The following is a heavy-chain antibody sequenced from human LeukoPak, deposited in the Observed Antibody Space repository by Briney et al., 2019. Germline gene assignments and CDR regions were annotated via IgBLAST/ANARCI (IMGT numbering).Heavy chain of an antibody. V-gene: IGHV1-2*02. CDR2: INPNSGGT. Sequence: GASVKVSCKASGYTFTGYYMHWVRQAPGQGLEWMGWINPNSGGTNYAQKFQGRVTITRDTSISTAYMELSRLRSDDTAVYYCASSRYCTNGVCFDAFDIWGQGTMVTVSS. J-gene: IGHJ3*02. D-gene: IGHD2-8*01. CDR3: ASSRYCTNGVCFDAFDI. CDR1: GYTFTGYY.